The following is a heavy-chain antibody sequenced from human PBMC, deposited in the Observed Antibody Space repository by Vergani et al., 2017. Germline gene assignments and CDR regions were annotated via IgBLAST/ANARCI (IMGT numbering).Heavy chain of an antibody. CDR3: ARDQSIAARTYYYYYGMDV. J-gene: IGHJ6*02. D-gene: IGHD6-6*01. CDR1: GYTFTGYY. CDR2: INPNSGGT. Sequence: QVQLVQSGAEVKKPGASVKVSCKASGYTFTGYYMHWVRQAPGQGLEWMGWINPNSGGTNYAQKFQGRVTMTRDTSISTAYRELSRLRSDDTAVYYCARDQSIAARTYYYYYGMDVWGQGTTVTVSS. V-gene: IGHV1-2*02.